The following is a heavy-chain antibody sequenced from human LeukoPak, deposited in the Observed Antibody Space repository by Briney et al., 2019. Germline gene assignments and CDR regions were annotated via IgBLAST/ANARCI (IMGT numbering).Heavy chain of an antibody. CDR2: IYHSGST. CDR1: GYSISSGYY. V-gene: IGHV4-38-2*02. J-gene: IGHJ6*03. Sequence: SETLSLTCTVSGYSISSGYYWGWIRQPPGKGLEWIGSIYHSGSTYYNPSLKSRVTISVDTSKNQFSLKLSSVTAADTAVYYCAKENREYYYYYMDVWGKGTTVTVSS. CDR3: AKENREYYYYYMDV.